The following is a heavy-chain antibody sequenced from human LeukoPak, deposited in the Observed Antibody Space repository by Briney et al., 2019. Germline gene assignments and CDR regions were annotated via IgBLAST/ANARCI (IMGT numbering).Heavy chain of an antibody. Sequence: ASVKVSCKASRGTFSSYAISWVRQAPGQGLEWMGWINPNSGGTNYAQKFQGRVTMTRDTSISTAYMELSRLRSDDTAVYYCARGYAVLSTPHPPPGYYYYMDVWGKGTTVTVSS. V-gene: IGHV1-2*02. J-gene: IGHJ6*03. CDR1: RGTFSSYA. D-gene: IGHD2-2*01. CDR3: ARGYAVLSTPHPPPGYYYYMDV. CDR2: INPNSGGT.